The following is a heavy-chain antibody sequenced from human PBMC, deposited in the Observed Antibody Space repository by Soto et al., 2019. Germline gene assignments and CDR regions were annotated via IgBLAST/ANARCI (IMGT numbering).Heavy chain of an antibody. CDR1: GGTFSSYA. CDR2: IIPIFGTA. CDR3: ARATRILRYFDWLLPEFDP. Sequence: SVKVSCKASGGTFSSYAISWVRQDHGQGLEWMGGIIPIFGTANYAQKFQGRVTITADESTSTAYMELSSLRSEDTAVYYCARATRILRYFDWLLPEFDPWGQGTLVTVSS. D-gene: IGHD3-9*01. J-gene: IGHJ5*02. V-gene: IGHV1-69*13.